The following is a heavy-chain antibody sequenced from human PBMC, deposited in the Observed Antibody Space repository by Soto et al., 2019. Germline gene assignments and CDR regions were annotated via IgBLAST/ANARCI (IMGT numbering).Heavy chain of an antibody. CDR2: IYYSGST. D-gene: IGHD1-26*01. V-gene: IGHV4-59*01. J-gene: IGHJ4*01. Sequence: SETLSLSCTVSGGTISSYYWSWIRQPPGKGLEWIGYIYYSGSTNYNPSLKSRVTISVDTSKNQFSLKLSSVTAADTAVYYCARVHGIYYPYWRDGPLVTVS. CDR3: ARVHGIYYPY. CDR1: GGTISSYY.